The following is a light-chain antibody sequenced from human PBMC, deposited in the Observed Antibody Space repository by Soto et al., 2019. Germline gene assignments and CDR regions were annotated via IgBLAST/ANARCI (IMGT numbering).Light chain of an antibody. CDR2: WAS. V-gene: IGKV4-1*01. Sequence: DIVMTQSPDSLAVSLGERATINCKSSQSVLYSSNNKNYLAWYQQKPGQPPKLLIYWASTRESGVPDRFSGSGSGTDFTLTITRLEPEDSAVYYCQQYGTSLTFGGGTKVEIK. CDR3: QQYGTSLT. J-gene: IGKJ4*01. CDR1: QSVLYSSNNKNY.